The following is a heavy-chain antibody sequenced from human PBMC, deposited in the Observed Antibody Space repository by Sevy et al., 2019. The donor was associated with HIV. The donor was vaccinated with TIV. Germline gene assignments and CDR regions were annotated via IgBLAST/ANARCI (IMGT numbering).Heavy chain of an antibody. CDR2: ISSSSSTI. V-gene: IGHV3-48*02. CDR3: AMFAGDFWSGYYVGEYFQH. J-gene: IGHJ1*01. CDR1: GFTFSSYS. D-gene: IGHD3-3*01. Sequence: GGSLRLSCAASGFTFSSYSMNWVRQAPGKGLEWVSYISSSSSTIYYADSVKGRFTISRDNAKNSLYLQMNSLREEDTAVYYCAMFAGDFWSGYYVGEYFQHWGQGTLVTVSS.